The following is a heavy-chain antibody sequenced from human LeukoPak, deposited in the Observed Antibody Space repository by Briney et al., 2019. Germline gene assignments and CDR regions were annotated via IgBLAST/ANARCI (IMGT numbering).Heavy chain of an antibody. Sequence: SETLSLACTVSGGSISSYYWSWIRQPPGKGLEWIGYIYYSGSTNYNPSLKSRVTISVDTSKNQFSLKLSSVTAADTAVYYCARGVGATITPDFDYWGQGTLVTVSS. CDR1: GGSISSYY. V-gene: IGHV4-59*01. J-gene: IGHJ4*02. CDR2: IYYSGST. D-gene: IGHD1-26*01. CDR3: ARGVGATITPDFDY.